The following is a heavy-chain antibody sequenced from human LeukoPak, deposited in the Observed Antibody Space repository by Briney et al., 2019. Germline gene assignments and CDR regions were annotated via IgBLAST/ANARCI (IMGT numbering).Heavy chain of an antibody. V-gene: IGHV3-23*01. CDR2: MSYSGSST. J-gene: IGHJ4*02. CDR1: GFTFSSYA. D-gene: IGHD6-6*01. CDR3: AKDRSSSFSGFLEY. Sequence: GGSLRLSCAASGFTFSSYAMNWVRQAPGKGLEWVPAMSYSGSSTYYADSVKGRFTISRDNSKNTLYLQMNSLRAEDTAVYYCAKDRSSSFSGFLEYWGQGTLVTVSS.